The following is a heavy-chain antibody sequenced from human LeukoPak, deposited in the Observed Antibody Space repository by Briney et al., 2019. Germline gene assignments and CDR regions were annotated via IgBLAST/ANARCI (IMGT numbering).Heavy chain of an antibody. J-gene: IGHJ6*02. V-gene: IGHV3-13*01. CDR2: IGTAGDT. CDR3: ARGSRLVAGTDYGMDV. CDR1: GFTFSSYD. Sequence: GGSLRLSCAASGFTFSSYDMHWVRQATGKGLEWVSAIGTAGDTYYPGSVKGRFTISRENAKNSLYLQMNSLRAGDTAVYYCARGSRLVAGTDYGMDVWGQGTTVTVSS. D-gene: IGHD6-19*01.